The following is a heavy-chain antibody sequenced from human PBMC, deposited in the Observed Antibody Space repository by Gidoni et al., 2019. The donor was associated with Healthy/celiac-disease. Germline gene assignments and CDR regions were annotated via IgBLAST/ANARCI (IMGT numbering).Heavy chain of an antibody. J-gene: IGHJ4*02. CDR1: GFTFDAYA. CDR3: ATTGSTSSAFDY. V-gene: IGHV3-9*01. Sequence: DVQLVESGGGLVQPGRSLRLSCLASGFTFDAYAMPWVRQAPGKGLEWVSGISGNSGSRGYADSVKGRFTISRDNAKNSLYLQMNSLRAEDTALYYCATTGSTSSAFDYWGQGTLVTVSS. CDR2: ISGNSGSR. D-gene: IGHD2-2*01.